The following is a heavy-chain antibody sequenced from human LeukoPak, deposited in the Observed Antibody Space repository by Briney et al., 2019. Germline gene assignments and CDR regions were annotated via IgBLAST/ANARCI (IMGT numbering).Heavy chain of an antibody. V-gene: IGHV2-5*02. CDR2: IYWDDDK. CDR3: AHRRQYYDSSGYYYDDS. J-gene: IGHJ4*02. D-gene: IGHD3-22*01. Sequence: KASGPTLVNPPQTLTLTCTFSGFSLHTRGVGVGWIRQPPGKALEWLALIYWDDDKRYSPSLKSRLTITKDTSKNQVVLTMTNMDPVDTATYYCAHRRQYYDSSGYYYDDSWGQGTLVTVSS. CDR1: GFSLHTRGVG.